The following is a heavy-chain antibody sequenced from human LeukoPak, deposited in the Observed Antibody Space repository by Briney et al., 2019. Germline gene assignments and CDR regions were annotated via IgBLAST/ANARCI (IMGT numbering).Heavy chain of an antibody. J-gene: IGHJ4*02. CDR3: ARDQVDSWSGYYTSHGLGSFDY. D-gene: IGHD3-3*01. Sequence: GGSLRLSCAASGFTFSSYSMNWVRQAPGKGLEWVSYISSSSSTIYYADSVKGRFTISRDNAKNSLYLQMNSLRAEDTAVYYCARDQVDSWSGYYTSHGLGSFDYWGQGTLVTVSS. CDR2: ISSSSSTI. V-gene: IGHV3-48*04. CDR1: GFTFSSYS.